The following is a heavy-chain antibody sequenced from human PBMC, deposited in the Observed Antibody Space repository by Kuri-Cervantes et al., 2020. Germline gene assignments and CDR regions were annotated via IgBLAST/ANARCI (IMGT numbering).Heavy chain of an antibody. V-gene: IGHV1-69*13. J-gene: IGHJ4*02. CDR2: IIPIFGTA. CDR1: GYTLTELS. D-gene: IGHD3-10*01. CDR3: AREMRRYYYGSGSPYFDY. Sequence: SVKVSCKVSGYTLTELSMHWVRQAPGQGLEWMGGIIPIFGTANYAQKFQGRVTITADESTSTAYMELSSLRSEDTAVYYCAREMRRYYYGSGSPYFDYWGQGTLVTVSS.